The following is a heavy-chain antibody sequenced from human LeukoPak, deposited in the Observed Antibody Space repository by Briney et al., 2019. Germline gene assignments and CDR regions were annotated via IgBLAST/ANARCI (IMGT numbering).Heavy chain of an antibody. V-gene: IGHV1-24*01. CDR3: ARGQSDCSSTSCYDYFDY. CDR1: GYTLTELS. Sequence: ASVKVSCKVSGYTLTELSMHWVRQAPGKGLEWMGGFDPEDGETIYAQKFQGRVTMTEDTSTDTAYMELSSLRSEDTAVYYCARGQSDCSSTSCYDYFDYWGQGTLVTVSS. CDR2: FDPEDGET. J-gene: IGHJ4*02. D-gene: IGHD2-2*01.